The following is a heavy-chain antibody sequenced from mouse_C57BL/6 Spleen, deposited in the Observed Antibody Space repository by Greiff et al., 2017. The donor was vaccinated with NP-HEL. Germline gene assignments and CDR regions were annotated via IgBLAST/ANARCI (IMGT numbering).Heavy chain of an antibody. J-gene: IGHJ2*01. CDR2: IDPSDSYT. CDR1: GYTFTSYW. D-gene: IGHD1-1*01. CDR3: ARFDYYGSMAY. V-gene: IGHV1-69*01. Sequence: QVQLQQPGAELVMPGASVKLSCKASGYTFTSYWMHWVKQRPGQGLEWIGEIDPSDSYTNYNQKFKGKSTLTVDKSSSTAYMQLSSLTSEDSAVYYCARFDYYGSMAYWGQGTTRTVAS.